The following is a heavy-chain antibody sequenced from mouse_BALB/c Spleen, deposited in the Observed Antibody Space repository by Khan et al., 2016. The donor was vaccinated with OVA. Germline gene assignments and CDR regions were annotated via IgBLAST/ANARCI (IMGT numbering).Heavy chain of an antibody. CDR3: ARYASNPYYAMDY. J-gene: IGHJ4*01. CDR2: INPYNDGT. Sequence: VRLQQSGPELVKPGASVKMSCKASGYTFTHYVMHWVKQKPGQGLEWIGSINPYNDGTNYNEKFKGKATLTSDKSSSTAYMELSSLTSEDSAVYYCARYASNPYYAMDYWGQGTSVTFSS. CDR1: GYTFTHYV. D-gene: IGHD1-1*01. V-gene: IGHV1S136*01.